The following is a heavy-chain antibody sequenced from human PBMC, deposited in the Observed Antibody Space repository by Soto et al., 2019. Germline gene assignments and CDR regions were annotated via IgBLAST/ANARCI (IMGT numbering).Heavy chain of an antibody. CDR2: IHYSGST. D-gene: IGHD2-15*01. V-gene: IGHV4-31*03. J-gene: IGHJ4*02. Sequence: QVQLQESGPGLVKPSQTLSLTCTVSGGSISSGGYYWSWIRPHPGKGLEWIGYIHYSGSTYYNPSRKSRVAISVDPSKNQFALKLSSVTAAHTAVYYCARGGRDHSGDQLDYWAQGTQVTVSS. CDR3: ARGGRDHSGDQLDY. CDR1: GGSISSGGYY.